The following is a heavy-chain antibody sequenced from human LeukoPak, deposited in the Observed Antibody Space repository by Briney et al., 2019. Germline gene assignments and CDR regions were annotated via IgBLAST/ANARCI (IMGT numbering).Heavy chain of an antibody. CDR1: GGTFSSYA. V-gene: IGHV1-69*04. D-gene: IGHD3-10*01. CDR3: ATGPPSDSGAFDI. CDR2: IIPILGIA. J-gene: IGHJ3*02. Sequence: SVKVSCKASGGTFSSYAISWVRQAPGQGLEWMGRIIPILGIANCAQKFQGRVTITADKSTSTAYMELSSLRSEDTAVYYCATGPPSDSGAFDIWGQGTMVTVSS.